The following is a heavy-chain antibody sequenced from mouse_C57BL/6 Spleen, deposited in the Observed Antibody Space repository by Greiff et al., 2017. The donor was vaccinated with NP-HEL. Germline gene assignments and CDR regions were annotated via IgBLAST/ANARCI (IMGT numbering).Heavy chain of an antibody. CDR2: ISSGSSTI. J-gene: IGHJ4*01. V-gene: IGHV5-17*01. CDR1: GFTFSDYG. D-gene: IGHD1-1*01. CDR3: AIRYYYAMDY. Sequence: EVKLVESGGGLVKPGGSLKLSCAASGFTFSDYGMHWVRQAPEKGLEWVAYISSGSSTIYYADTVKGRFTISRDNAKNTLFRQMTSLRSEDTAMYYCAIRYYYAMDYWGQGTSVTVSS.